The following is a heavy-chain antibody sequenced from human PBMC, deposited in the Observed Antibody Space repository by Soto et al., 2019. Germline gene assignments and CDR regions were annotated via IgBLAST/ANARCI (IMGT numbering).Heavy chain of an antibody. D-gene: IGHD3-22*01. CDR3: ARERGSYDSSGWDAFDI. CDR2: IIPIFGTA. J-gene: IGHJ3*02. CDR1: GGTFSSYA. Sequence: QVQLVQSGAEVKKPGSSVKVSCKASGGTFSSYAISWVRQAPGQGLEWMGGIIPIFGTANYAQKFQGRVTITADESTSTAYMELSSLRSEDTAVYYCARERGSYDSSGWDAFDIWGQGTMVPVSS. V-gene: IGHV1-69*01.